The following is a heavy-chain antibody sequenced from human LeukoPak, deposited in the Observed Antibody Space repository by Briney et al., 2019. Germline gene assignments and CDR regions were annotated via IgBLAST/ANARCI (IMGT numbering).Heavy chain of an antibody. CDR3: ASSYSSGQRGAFDI. V-gene: IGHV3-21*01. J-gene: IGHJ3*02. CDR1: GFTFSSYS. CDR2: ISSSSSYI. D-gene: IGHD6-19*01. Sequence: GGSLRLSCAASGFTFSSYSMNWVRQAPGKGLEWVSSISSSSSYIYYADSVKGRFTISRDNAKNSLYLQMNSLRAEDTAVYYCASSYSSGQRGAFDIWGQGTMVTVSS.